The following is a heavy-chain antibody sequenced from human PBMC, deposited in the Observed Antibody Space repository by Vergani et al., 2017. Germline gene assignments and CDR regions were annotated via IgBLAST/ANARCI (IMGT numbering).Heavy chain of an antibody. CDR1: GGSISSTHYY. CDR2: IFYSGST. V-gene: IGHV4-39*01. Sequence: QLQLQESGPGLVKPSETLSLTCTVSGGSISSTHYYWAWIRQPPGKGLEWIGNIFYSGSTYYNPSLKSRVTIFVDTSKNQFSLKLTSVTAADTAVYYGARLVVRAEIYFDYWGQGSLVTVSS. D-gene: IGHD3-10*01. J-gene: IGHJ4*02. CDR3: ARLVVRAEIYFDY.